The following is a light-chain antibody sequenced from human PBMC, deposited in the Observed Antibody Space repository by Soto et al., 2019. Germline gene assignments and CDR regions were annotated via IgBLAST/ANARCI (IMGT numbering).Light chain of an antibody. V-gene: IGKV3-20*01. CDR3: LQHSDYPFT. CDR2: AAS. Sequence: EIVLTQSPGTLSLSPGERATLSCRASQTISSSYLAWYQQKPGQAPRLLIYAASTRATDIPDRFSGSGSGTDFTLTISRLEPEDFATYYCLQHSDYPFTFGQGTKLDI. CDR1: QTISSSY. J-gene: IGKJ2*01.